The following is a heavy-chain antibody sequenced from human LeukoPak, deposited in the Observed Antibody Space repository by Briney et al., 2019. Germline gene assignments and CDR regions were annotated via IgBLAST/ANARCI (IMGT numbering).Heavy chain of an antibody. V-gene: IGHV3-33*01. J-gene: IGHJ3*02. D-gene: IGHD3-10*01. CDR3: ARDPGDYYGSGSSDAFDI. Sequence: GGSLRLSCAASGFTFSSYGMHWVRQAPGKGLEWVAVIWYDGSNKYYTDSVKGRFTISRDNSKNTLYLQMNSLRAEDTAVYYCARDPGDYYGSGSSDAFDIWGQGTMVTVSS. CDR2: IWYDGSNK. CDR1: GFTFSSYG.